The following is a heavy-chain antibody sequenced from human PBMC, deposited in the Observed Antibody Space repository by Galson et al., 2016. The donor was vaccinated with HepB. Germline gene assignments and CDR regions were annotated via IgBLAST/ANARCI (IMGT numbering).Heavy chain of an antibody. Sequence: CAISGDSVSSNSAAWNWIRQSPSRGLEWLGRTYYRSKWYNDYALTVKSRITINPDTSKNQFSLQLQSVTPEDTAVYYCARALKGFFDLSPPGLHFDIWGRGTMVTVSS. CDR3: ARALKGFFDLSPPGLHFDI. CDR2: TYYRSKWYN. CDR1: GDSVSSNSAA. D-gene: IGHD3-9*01. V-gene: IGHV6-1*01. J-gene: IGHJ3*02.